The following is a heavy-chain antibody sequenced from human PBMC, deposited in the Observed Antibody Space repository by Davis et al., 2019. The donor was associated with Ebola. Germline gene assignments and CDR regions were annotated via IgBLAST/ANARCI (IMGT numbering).Heavy chain of an antibody. J-gene: IGHJ4*02. CDR3: ARQGYYDSGSYYYFGY. Sequence: MPSETLSLTCAVYGGSFSGYYWSWIRQPPGKGLEWIGEINHSGNTNYNPSLKSRVTISVDTSKNQFSLKLNSVTAADTAVYYCARQGYYDSGSYYYFGYWGQGTLVTVSS. V-gene: IGHV4-34*01. D-gene: IGHD3-10*01. CDR1: GGSFSGYY. CDR2: INHSGNT.